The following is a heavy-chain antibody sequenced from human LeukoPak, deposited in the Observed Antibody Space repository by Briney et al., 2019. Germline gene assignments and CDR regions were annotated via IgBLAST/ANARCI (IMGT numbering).Heavy chain of an antibody. V-gene: IGHV3-7*01. CDR2: IKPDGSDK. J-gene: IGHJ4*02. Sequence: PGGSLRLSCAASGFSFTSYWVSWVRQAPGKGREGVANIKPDGSDKYYVDSVKGRFTISRDNAKNSLYLQMNSLRAEDTAVYYSTAGALGYWGRGTLINVSS. D-gene: IGHD3-16*01. CDR3: TAGALGY. CDR1: GFSFTSYW.